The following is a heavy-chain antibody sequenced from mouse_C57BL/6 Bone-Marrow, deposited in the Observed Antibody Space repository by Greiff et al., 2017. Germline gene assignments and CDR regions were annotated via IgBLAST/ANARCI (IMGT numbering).Heavy chain of an antibody. J-gene: IGHJ3*01. CDR2: ISSGGSYT. CDR1: GFTFSSYG. D-gene: IGHD2-3*01. Sequence: EVKVVESGGDLVKPGGSLKLSCAASGFTFSSYGMSWVRQTPDKRLEWVATISSGGSYTYYPDSVKGRFTISRDNAKNTLYLQMSSLKSEDTAMYYSARHGSDGYFPWGQGTLVTVSA. CDR3: ARHGSDGYFP. V-gene: IGHV5-6*01.